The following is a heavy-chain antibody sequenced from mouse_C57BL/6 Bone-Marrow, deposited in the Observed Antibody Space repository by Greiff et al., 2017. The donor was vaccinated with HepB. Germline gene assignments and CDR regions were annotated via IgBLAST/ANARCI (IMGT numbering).Heavy chain of an antibody. CDR3: TTYGNLSGG. J-gene: IGHJ2*01. Sequence: VQLQQSGPELVKPGASVKISCKASGYTFTDYYMNWVKQSHGKSLEWIGDINPNNGGTSYNQKFKGKATLTVDKSSSTAYMELRSLTSEDSAVYYCTTYGNLSGGWGQGTTLTVSS. V-gene: IGHV1-26*01. CDR2: INPNNGGT. CDR1: GYTFTDYY. D-gene: IGHD2-1*01.